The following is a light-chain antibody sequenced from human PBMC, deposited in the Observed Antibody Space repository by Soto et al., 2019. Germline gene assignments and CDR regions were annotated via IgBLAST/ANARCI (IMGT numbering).Light chain of an antibody. J-gene: IGLJ2*01. Sequence: QSVLTQPPSVSGAPGQRVTISCTGSSSNTGADYDVHWYQHLPGSAPKLLIYDNNIRPSGVPDRFSGSKSGTSPSLAITGLQAEDEGDYYCQSYDSSLSNLVVFGGGTQLTVL. V-gene: IGLV1-40*01. CDR2: DNN. CDR3: QSYDSSLSNLVV. CDR1: SSNTGADYD.